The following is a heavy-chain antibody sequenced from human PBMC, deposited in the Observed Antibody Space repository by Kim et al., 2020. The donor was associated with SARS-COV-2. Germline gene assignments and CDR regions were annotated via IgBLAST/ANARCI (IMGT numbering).Heavy chain of an antibody. J-gene: IGHJ5*02. V-gene: IGHV3-30*01. Sequence: SVKGRFTISRDNSKNTLYLQMNSLRPEDTAMYYCTRAPVRYNWNDGWFDPWGQGTLVTVSS. D-gene: IGHD1-20*01. CDR3: TRAPVRYNWNDGWFDP.